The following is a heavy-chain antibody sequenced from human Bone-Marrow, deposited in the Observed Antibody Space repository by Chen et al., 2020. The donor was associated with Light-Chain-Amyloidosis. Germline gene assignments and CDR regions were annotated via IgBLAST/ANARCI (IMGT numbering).Heavy chain of an antibody. Sequence: EVQLVESGGNLVQPGGSLRLPCVGSGLIFSNYAMNWVRQAPGKGLEWVSAIGVSGVKTIYTTSVKGRFTISRDNPKNTLYLQISSLRAADTAVYYCARVWGIVTHSGYMDVWGKGTTVTVSS. CDR2: IGVSGVKT. CDR1: GLIFSNYA. J-gene: IGHJ6*03. V-gene: IGHV3-23*04. D-gene: IGHD2-15*01. CDR3: ARVWGIVTHSGYMDV.